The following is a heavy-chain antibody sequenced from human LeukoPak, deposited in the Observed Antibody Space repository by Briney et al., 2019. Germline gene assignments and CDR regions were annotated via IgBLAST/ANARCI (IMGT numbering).Heavy chain of an antibody. D-gene: IGHD2-2*01. Sequence: HPGGSLRLSCAASGFTFSSYGMNWVRQAPGKGLEWVSYISSSGSTIYYADSVKGRFTISRDNAKNSLYLQMNSLRAEDTAVYYCARDGWHCSSTSCWRGYFDYWGQGTLVTVYS. CDR2: ISSSGSTI. V-gene: IGHV3-48*04. CDR1: GFTFSSYG. J-gene: IGHJ4*02. CDR3: ARDGWHCSSTSCWRGYFDY.